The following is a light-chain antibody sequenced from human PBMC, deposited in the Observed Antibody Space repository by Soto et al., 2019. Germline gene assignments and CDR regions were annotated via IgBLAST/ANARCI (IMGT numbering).Light chain of an antibody. CDR2: DAS. Sequence: IVCTQSPATVSLSPGERATLPCRASQSLINFVAWYQHKPGQPPRLLIYDASKRATGIPTRFSGSGSGTDFTLTISSLQAEDFAVYYCQQRSNWPDAFGQGTRLENK. CDR1: QSLINF. CDR3: QQRSNWPDA. J-gene: IGKJ5*01. V-gene: IGKV3-11*01.